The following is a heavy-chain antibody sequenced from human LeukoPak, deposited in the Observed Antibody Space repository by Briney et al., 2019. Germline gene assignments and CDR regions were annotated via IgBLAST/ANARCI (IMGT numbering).Heavy chain of an antibody. CDR2: IKQDGSEK. CDR3: ARSEYCSGGSCYSFDY. Sequence: PGGSLRLSCAASGFTFSSYWMSWVRQAPGKGLEWVANIKQDGSEKYYVDSVKGRFTISRDDAKNSLYLQMNSLRAEDTAVYYCARSEYCSGGSCYSFDYWGQGTLVTVSS. V-gene: IGHV3-7*01. J-gene: IGHJ4*02. CDR1: GFTFSSYW. D-gene: IGHD2-15*01.